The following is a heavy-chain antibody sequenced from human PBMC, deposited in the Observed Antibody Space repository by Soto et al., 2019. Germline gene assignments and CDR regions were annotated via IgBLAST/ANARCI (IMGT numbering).Heavy chain of an antibody. CDR1: GGTFSSYA. CDR3: ATRRGDCSGGSCYSGNYYGMDV. J-gene: IGHJ6*02. Sequence: VKVSCKSSGGTFSSYAISWVRQAPGPGLEWMGGIIPIFGTANYAQKFQGRVTITADESTSTAYMELSSLRSEDTAVYYRATRRGDCSGGSCYSGNYYGMDVWGQGTTVTVSS. D-gene: IGHD2-15*01. CDR2: IIPIFGTA. V-gene: IGHV1-69*01.